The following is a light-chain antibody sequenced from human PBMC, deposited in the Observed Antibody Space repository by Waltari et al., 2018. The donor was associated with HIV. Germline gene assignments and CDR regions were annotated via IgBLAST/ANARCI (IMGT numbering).Light chain of an antibody. Sequence: EIVLTQSPATLSLSPGERATLPCGASQSVGSSCLAWFQQKPGLAPRLLIYDAPKRAAGIPDKFSGSGSGTDFTLTISRLEPEDFAVYYCQQYGSSPVTFGQGTRLEI. V-gene: IGKV3D-20*01. CDR2: DAP. CDR1: QSVGSSC. CDR3: QQYGSSPVT. J-gene: IGKJ5*01.